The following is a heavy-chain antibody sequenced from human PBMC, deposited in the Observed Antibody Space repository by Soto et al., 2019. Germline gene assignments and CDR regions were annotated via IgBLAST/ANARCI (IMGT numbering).Heavy chain of an antibody. CDR2: INPSGGST. CDR1: GDTFTSYY. D-gene: IGHD6-19*01. Sequence: GXSVKVSCKASGDTFTSYYMHWVRQAPGQGLEWMGIINPSGGSTSYAQNFQGRVTMTRDTSTSTVYMELSSLRSEDTAVYYCASPPVGAVAGNEGAFDIWGQGTMVTVSS. V-gene: IGHV1-46*01. CDR3: ASPPVGAVAGNEGAFDI. J-gene: IGHJ3*02.